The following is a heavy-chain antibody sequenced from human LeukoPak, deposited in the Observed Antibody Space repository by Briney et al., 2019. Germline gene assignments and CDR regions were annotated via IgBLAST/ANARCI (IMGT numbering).Heavy chain of an antibody. CDR2: IVVGSGNT. J-gene: IGHJ5*01. Sequence: SVKVSCKASGFTFTSSVVQWVRQARGQRLEWIGWIVVGSGNTNYAQKFQGRVTITADESTSTAYMELSSLRSEDTAVYYCARDRYCSSTSCYVLWFDPWGQGTLVTVSS. D-gene: IGHD2-2*01. CDR1: GFTFTSSV. CDR3: ARDRYCSSTSCYVLWFDP. V-gene: IGHV1-58*01.